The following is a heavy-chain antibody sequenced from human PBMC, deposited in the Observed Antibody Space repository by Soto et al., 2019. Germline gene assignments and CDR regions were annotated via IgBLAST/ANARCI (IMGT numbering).Heavy chain of an antibody. CDR1: GYIFTSYW. V-gene: IGHV5-51*01. CDR3: ARQRGYDFWSGYLDV. D-gene: IGHD3-3*01. CDR2: IYPGDSDT. Sequence: VESLKISCKGSGYIFTSYWICCFRQMPVKGLEWMGIIYPGDSDTRYSPSFQGQVTISADKSISTAYLQWSSLKASDTAMYYCARQRGYDFWSGYLDVWGQGTTVTVSS. J-gene: IGHJ6*02.